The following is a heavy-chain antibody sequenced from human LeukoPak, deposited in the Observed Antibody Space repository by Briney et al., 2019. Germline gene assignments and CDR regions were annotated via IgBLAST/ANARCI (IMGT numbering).Heavy chain of an antibody. D-gene: IGHD2-2*01. CDR3: AKVFSSSIVVTPFDY. Sequence: PGGSLRLSCVASGFTFSSYVMSWVRQAPGKGLEWVSAISGSSGSTYYADSVKGRFTISRDNSKNTLYLQMNSLRAEDTAVYYCAKVFSSSIVVTPFDYWGQGTLVNVSS. CDR1: GFTFSSYV. CDR2: ISGSSGST. V-gene: IGHV3-23*01. J-gene: IGHJ4*02.